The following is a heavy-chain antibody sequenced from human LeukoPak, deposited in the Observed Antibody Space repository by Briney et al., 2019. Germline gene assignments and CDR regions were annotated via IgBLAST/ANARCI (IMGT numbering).Heavy chain of an antibody. V-gene: IGHV4-4*07. J-gene: IGHJ6*03. D-gene: IGHD6-13*01. CDR3: ARVSDSSSWYSDFHYYYMDV. CDR1: GGSISSYY. Sequence: SETLSLTCTVSGGSISSYYWSWIRQPAGKGLEWIGRIYTSGSTNYSPSLKSRVTMSVDTSKNQFSLKLSSVTAADTAVYYCARVSDSSSWYSDFHYYYMDVWGKGTTVTISS. CDR2: IYTSGST.